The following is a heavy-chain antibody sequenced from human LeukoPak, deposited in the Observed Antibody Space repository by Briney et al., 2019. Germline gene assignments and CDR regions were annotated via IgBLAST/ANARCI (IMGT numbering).Heavy chain of an antibody. Sequence: QPGRSLRLSCAASGFSFSSYVIHWVRQAPGKGLEWVAAISSDGSNKHFADSVKGRFTISRDNSKNTLYLQMSSLRAEDTAMYYCAKGHSRGWYYFDYWGQGTLVTVSS. V-gene: IGHV3-30*18. D-gene: IGHD6-19*01. CDR2: ISSDGSNK. CDR3: AKGHSRGWYYFDY. J-gene: IGHJ4*02. CDR1: GFSFSSYV.